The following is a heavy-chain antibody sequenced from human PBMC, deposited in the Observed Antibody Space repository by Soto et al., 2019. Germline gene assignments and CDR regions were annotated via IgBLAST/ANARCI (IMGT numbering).Heavy chain of an antibody. V-gene: IGHV3-74*03. CDR2: IKGDGSGT. CDR3: ARDGLITPSWVDFDC. Sequence: EVQLVESGGGLVRPGGSLRLSCAASGFTFSNYWMHWVRQAPGKGLVWVSRIKGDGSGTTYADSVKGRFTISRDNAKNTLYLQMDSLRAEDTAVYYCARDGLITPSWVDFDCWGQGTLVTVSS. CDR1: GFTFSNYW. J-gene: IGHJ4*02. D-gene: IGHD1-20*01.